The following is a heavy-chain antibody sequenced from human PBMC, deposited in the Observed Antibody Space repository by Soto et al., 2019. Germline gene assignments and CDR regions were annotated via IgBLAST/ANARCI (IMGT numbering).Heavy chain of an antibody. CDR2: IYSGGST. CDR3: ARTCSGGTCSFDY. CDR1: GFTVSSNY. Sequence: GGSLRLSCAASGFTVSSNYMSWVRQAPGKGLEWVSVIYSGGSTYYADSVKGRFTISRDNSENTLYLQMNSLRAEDTAVYYCARTCSGGTCSFDYWGQGTXVTVSS. D-gene: IGHD2-15*01. V-gene: IGHV3-66*01. J-gene: IGHJ4*02.